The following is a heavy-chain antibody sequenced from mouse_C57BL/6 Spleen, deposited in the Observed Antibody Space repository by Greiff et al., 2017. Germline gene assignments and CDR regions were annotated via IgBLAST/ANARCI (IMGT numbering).Heavy chain of an antibody. J-gene: IGHJ2*01. CDR2: IYPGDGDT. CDR1: GYAFSSYW. CDR3: ARGGDYYGSSFDFDY. V-gene: IGHV1-80*01. D-gene: IGHD1-1*01. Sequence: VQLQQSGAELVKPGASVKISCKASGYAFSSYWMNWVKQRPGKGLEWIGQIYPGDGDTNYNGKFKGKATLTADKSSSTAYMQLSSLTSEDSAVYFCARGGDYYGSSFDFDYWGQGTTLTVSS.